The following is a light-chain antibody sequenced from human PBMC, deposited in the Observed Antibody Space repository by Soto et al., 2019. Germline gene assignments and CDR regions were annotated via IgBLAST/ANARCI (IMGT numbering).Light chain of an antibody. J-gene: IGLJ1*01. CDR3: SSYTSSSTYNYV. V-gene: IGLV2-14*01. CDR2: EVS. Sequence: QSALTQPASVSGSLGQSITISCTGTSSDVGGYNYVSWYQQHPGKAPKLMIYEVSNRPSGVSNRFSGSKSGNTASLTISGLQAEDEADYYCSSYTSSSTYNYVFGTGTKLTVL. CDR1: SSDVGGYNY.